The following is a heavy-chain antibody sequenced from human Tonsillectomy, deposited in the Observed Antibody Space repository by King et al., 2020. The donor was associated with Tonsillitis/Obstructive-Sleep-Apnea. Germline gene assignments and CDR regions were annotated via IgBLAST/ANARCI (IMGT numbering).Heavy chain of an antibody. D-gene: IGHD6-13*01. CDR2: TYYRSKWYN. J-gene: IGHJ6*02. CDR1: GDSVSSNSVA. CDR3: ARVEGKEQLVPDYYYGMDV. V-gene: IGHV6-1*01. Sequence: VQLPQSGPGLVKPSQTLSLTCAISGDSVSSNSVAWNWIRQSPSRGLEWLGRTYYRSKWYNDYAGSVRSRITINPDTSKNQFSLRLNSVTPDDTAVYYCARVEGKEQLVPDYYYGMDVWGQGTSVTVSS.